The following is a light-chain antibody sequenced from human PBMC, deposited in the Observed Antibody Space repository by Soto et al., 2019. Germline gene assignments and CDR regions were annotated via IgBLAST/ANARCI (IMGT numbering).Light chain of an antibody. CDR2: EVT. V-gene: IGLV2-14*01. CDR3: SSYTYTSARVL. Sequence: QSALTQPASVSGSPGQSITISCTGTSSDIGTYNYVSWYQKSPGKAPKLIISEVTNRPSGVSDRFSGSKSGNTASLTISGLQPEDEADYYCSSYTYTSARVLFGGGTKLTVL. CDR1: SSDIGTYNY. J-gene: IGLJ2*01.